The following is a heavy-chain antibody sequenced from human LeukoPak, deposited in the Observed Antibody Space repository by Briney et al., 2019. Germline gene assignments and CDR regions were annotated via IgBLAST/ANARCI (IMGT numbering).Heavy chain of an antibody. V-gene: IGHV3-21*04. Sequence: GGSLRLSCAASGFTFSSYSMNWVRQAPGKGLEWVSSISSSSSYIYYADSVKGRFTISRDNGKNSLYLQMNSLTDEDTAIYYCARSPGYSYGHIDFWGQGTLVTVSS. J-gene: IGHJ4*02. CDR1: GFTFSSYS. CDR2: ISSSSSYI. D-gene: IGHD5-18*01. CDR3: ARSPGYSYGHIDF.